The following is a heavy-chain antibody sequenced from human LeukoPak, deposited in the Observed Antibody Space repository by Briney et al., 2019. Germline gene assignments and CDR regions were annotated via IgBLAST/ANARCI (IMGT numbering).Heavy chain of an antibody. V-gene: IGHV4-39*01. D-gene: IGHD3-3*01. CDR2: IYYSGST. Sequence: PSETLSLTCTVSGGSISSSSYYWGWIRQPPGKGLEWIGSIYYSGSTYYNPSLKSRVTISVDTSKNQFSLKLSSVTAADTAVYYCARLYVDFWSGYSTLSYYSYMDVWGKGTTVTVS. J-gene: IGHJ6*03. CDR3: ARLYVDFWSGYSTLSYYSYMDV. CDR1: GGSISSSSYY.